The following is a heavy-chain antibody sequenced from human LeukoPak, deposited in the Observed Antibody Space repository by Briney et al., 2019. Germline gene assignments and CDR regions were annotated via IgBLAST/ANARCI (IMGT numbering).Heavy chain of an antibody. D-gene: IGHD6-6*01. V-gene: IGHV3-33*03. CDR2: IWYDGSNK. CDR3: ASGPRSSDYYYYGMDV. CDR1: GFTFSRYG. Sequence: GGSLRLSCAGSGFTFSRYGMHWVRQAPGKGLEWVAVIWYDGSNKYYADSVKGRFTISRDNAKNSLYLQMNSLRAEDTAVYYCASGPRSSDYYYYGMDVWGQGTTVTVSS. J-gene: IGHJ6*02.